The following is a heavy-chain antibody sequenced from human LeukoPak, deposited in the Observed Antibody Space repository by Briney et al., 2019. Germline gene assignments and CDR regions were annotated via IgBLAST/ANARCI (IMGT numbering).Heavy chain of an antibody. CDR1: GFTFSSYA. D-gene: IGHD3-3*01. CDR3: AKEGLGGYYPAIHYYYGMDV. J-gene: IGHJ6*02. V-gene: IGHV3-30-3*01. Sequence: GGSLRLSCAASGFTFSSYAMHWVRQAPGKGLEWVAVISYDGSNKYYADSVKGRFTISRDNSKNTLYLQMNSLRAEDTAVYYCAKEGLGGYYPAIHYYYGMDVWGQGTTVTVSS. CDR2: ISYDGSNK.